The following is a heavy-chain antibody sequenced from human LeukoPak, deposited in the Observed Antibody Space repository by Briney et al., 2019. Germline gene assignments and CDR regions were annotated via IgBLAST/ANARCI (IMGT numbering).Heavy chain of an antibody. V-gene: IGHV4-59*01. Sequence: PSETLSLTCTVSGGSISSYYWSWIRQPPGKGLEWIGYIYYSGSTNYNPSLKSRVTISVRTSKNQFSLKLRSVTAADTAVYYCAREREYYYDSSGPILDAFDIWGQGTMVTVSS. D-gene: IGHD3-22*01. CDR3: AREREYYYDSSGPILDAFDI. J-gene: IGHJ3*02. CDR1: GGSISSYY. CDR2: IYYSGST.